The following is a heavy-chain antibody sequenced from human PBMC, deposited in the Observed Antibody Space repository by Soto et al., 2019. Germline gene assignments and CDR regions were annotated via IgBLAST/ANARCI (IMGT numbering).Heavy chain of an antibody. D-gene: IGHD2-15*01. J-gene: IGHJ4*02. CDR1: GFTFSSYA. CDR3: AKAGHRYCSGGSCYS. Sequence: GGSLRLSCAASGFTFSSYAMSWVRQAPGKGLEWVSAISGSGGSTYYADSVKGRFTISRDNSKNTLYLQMNSLRAEDTAVYYCAKAGHRYCSGGSCYSWGQGTLVTVSS. CDR2: ISGSGGST. V-gene: IGHV3-23*01.